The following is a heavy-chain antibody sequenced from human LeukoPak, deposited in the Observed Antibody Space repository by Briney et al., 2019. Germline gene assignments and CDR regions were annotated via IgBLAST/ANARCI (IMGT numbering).Heavy chain of an antibody. CDR1: GFTFDDYA. Sequence: GRSLRLSCAAPGFTFDDYAMHWVRQAPGKGLEWVSGISWNSGSIGYADSVKGRFTISRDNAKNSLYLQMNSLRAEDTALYYCALGIFTNFDYWGQGTLVTAAS. D-gene: IGHD3-3*01. CDR3: ALGIFTNFDY. V-gene: IGHV3-9*01. CDR2: ISWNSGSI. J-gene: IGHJ4*02.